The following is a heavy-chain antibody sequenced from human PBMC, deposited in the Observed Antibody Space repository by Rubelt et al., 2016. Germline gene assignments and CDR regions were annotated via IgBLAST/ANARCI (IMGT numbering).Heavy chain of an antibody. CDR3: ARGARRYSMDPRNAFDI. CDR2: IGAYNGNT. J-gene: IGHJ3*02. CDR1: GYTFTSYG. D-gene: IGHD4-11*01. Sequence: QVQLVQSGAEVKKPGASVKVSCKASGYTFTSYGISWVRQAPGQGLEWMGWIGAYNGNTNYATKLQGRGTMTTGTSTSPAYRELRILRSDDTAVYYCARGARRYSMDPRNAFDIWGQGTMVTVSS. V-gene: IGHV1-18*01.